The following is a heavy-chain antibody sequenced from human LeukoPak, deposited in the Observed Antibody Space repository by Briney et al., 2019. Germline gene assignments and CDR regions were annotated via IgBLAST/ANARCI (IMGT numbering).Heavy chain of an antibody. D-gene: IGHD6-19*01. CDR1: GRPISSSSYY. J-gene: IGHJ4*02. CDR3: ARLALAVAASRDF. CDR2: LYHSGST. V-gene: IGHV4-39*01. Sequence: SETLSLTCTVSGRPISSSSYYWGWIRQPPGNGLEWIGSLYHSGSTYYNPSLKSRITMSVDTSKNQFSLRLSSVTAADTAVYYCARLALAVAASRDFWGQGTLVTVSS.